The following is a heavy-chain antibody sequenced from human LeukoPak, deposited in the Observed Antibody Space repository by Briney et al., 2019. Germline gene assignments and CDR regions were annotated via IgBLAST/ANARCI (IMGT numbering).Heavy chain of an antibody. CDR1: GFTFSNAW. Sequence: GGSLRLSCAASGFTFSNAWMSWVRQAPGKGLDWVGRIKSKTDGGTTDYAAPVKGRFTISRDDSKNTLYLQMNSLKTEDTAVYYCTTLATTYYYDSSGYFGYFDYWGQGTLVTVSS. J-gene: IGHJ4*02. D-gene: IGHD3-22*01. CDR2: IKSKTDGGTT. CDR3: TTLATTYYYDSSGYFGYFDY. V-gene: IGHV3-15*01.